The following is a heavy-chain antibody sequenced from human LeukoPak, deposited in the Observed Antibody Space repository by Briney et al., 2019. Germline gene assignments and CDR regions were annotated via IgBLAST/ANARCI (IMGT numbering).Heavy chain of an antibody. CDR2: ISYDGSNK. CDR1: GFTFSSYG. Sequence: GGSLRLSCAASGFTFSSYGMHWVRQAPGKGLEWVAVISYDGSNKYYADSVKGRFTISRDNSKNTLYLQMNSLRAEDTAVYYCAKATNYYGSGIQYYFDYWGQGTLVTVSS. V-gene: IGHV3-30*18. J-gene: IGHJ4*02. D-gene: IGHD3-10*01. CDR3: AKATNYYGSGIQYYFDY.